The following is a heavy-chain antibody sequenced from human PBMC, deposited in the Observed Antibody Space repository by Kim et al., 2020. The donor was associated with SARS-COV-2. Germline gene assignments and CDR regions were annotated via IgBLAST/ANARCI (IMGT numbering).Heavy chain of an antibody. CDR3: ARGRGPDGYTLLY. CDR2: ITSFGAKT. D-gene: IGHD5-12*01. Sequence: GGSLRLSCAASGFRFSDYWMQWVRQTPGEGLVWVSRITSFGAKTVYADSVKGRFTLSRDDAENRLYLEMNSLRVEDSGIYYCARGRGPDGYTLLYWGQGTLVTVSS. CDR1: GFRFSDYW. J-gene: IGHJ4*02. V-gene: IGHV3-74*01.